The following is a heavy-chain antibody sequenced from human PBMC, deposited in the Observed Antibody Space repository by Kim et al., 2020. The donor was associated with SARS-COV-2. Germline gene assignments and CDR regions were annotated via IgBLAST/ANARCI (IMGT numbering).Heavy chain of an antibody. J-gene: IGHJ4*02. CDR3: ARVQSYSESSAYLPLDS. CDR1: GLTLSAHW. D-gene: IGHD3-22*01. V-gene: IGHV3-7*01. Sequence: GGSLRLSCAASGLTLSAHWMSWVRQAPGKGLEWVANIKQDGSEKYYVDSVKGRFTITRDDANNSLYLQMNSLRAEDTAVYSCARVQSYSESSAYLPLDSWGQGTLVAVSS. CDR2: IKQDGSEK.